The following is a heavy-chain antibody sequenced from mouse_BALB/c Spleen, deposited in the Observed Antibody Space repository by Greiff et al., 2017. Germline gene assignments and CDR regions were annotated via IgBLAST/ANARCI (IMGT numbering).Heavy chain of an antibody. J-gene: IGHJ1*01. CDR2: ISSGGSYT. CDR3: ARCGNYEYFDV. D-gene: IGHD2-1*01. Sequence: DVKLVESGGGLVKPGGSLKLSCAASGFTFSSYAMSWVRQTPEKRLEWVATISSGGSYTYYPDSVKGRFTISRDNAKNTLYLQMSSLRSEDTAMYYCARCGNYEYFDVWGAGTTVTVSS. V-gene: IGHV5-9-3*01. CDR1: GFTFSSYA.